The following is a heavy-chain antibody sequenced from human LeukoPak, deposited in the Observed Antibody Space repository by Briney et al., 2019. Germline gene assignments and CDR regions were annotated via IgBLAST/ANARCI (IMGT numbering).Heavy chain of an antibody. CDR2: IYCSGST. D-gene: IGHD2-2*01. CDR1: GGSISSSSYY. CDR3: ARVNRGGCSSTSCYSFGY. Sequence: SETLYLTCTVSGGSISSSSYYWGWIRQPPGTGLEWIGSIYCSGSTYYNPSLKSRVTISVDTSKNQFSLKLSSVTTADTAVYYCARVNRGGCSSTSCYSFGYWGQGTLVTVSS. J-gene: IGHJ4*02. V-gene: IGHV4-39*01.